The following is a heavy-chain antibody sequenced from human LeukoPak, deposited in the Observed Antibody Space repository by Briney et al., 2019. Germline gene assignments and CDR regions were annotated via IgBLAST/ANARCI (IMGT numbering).Heavy chain of an antibody. J-gene: IGHJ5*02. CDR2: IYYSGST. CDR3: ARDYGSGSYYTVRGAFDP. CDR1: GGSISSYY. D-gene: IGHD3-10*01. Sequence: SETLSLTCTVSGGSISSYYWSWIRQPPGKGLEWIGYIYYSGSTNYNPSLKSRVTISVDTSKNQFSLKLSSVTAADTAVYYCARDYGSGSYYTVRGAFDPWGQGTLVTVSS. V-gene: IGHV4-59*01.